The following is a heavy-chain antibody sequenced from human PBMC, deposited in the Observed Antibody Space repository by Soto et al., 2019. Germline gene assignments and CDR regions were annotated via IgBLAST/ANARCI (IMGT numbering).Heavy chain of an antibody. CDR1: GGSISSGGYY. CDR3: ARADCTNGVCYSFDY. V-gene: IGHV4-31*03. J-gene: IGHJ4*02. CDR2: IYYSGST. Sequence: SETLSLTCTVSGGSISSGGYYWSWIRQHPGKGLEWIGYIYYSGSTYYNPSLKSRVTISVDTSKNQFSLKLSSMTAADTAVYYCARADCTNGVCYSFDYWGQGTLVTVSS. D-gene: IGHD2-8*01.